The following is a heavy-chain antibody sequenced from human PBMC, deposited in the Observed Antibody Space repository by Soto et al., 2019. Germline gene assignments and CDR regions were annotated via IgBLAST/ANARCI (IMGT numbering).Heavy chain of an antibody. V-gene: IGHV3-30*18. CDR3: AKAAAGIYGVSYYYGMDV. CDR1: GFTFSSYG. Sequence: GGSLRLSCAASGFTFSSYGMHWVRQAPGKGLEWVAVISYDGSNKYYADSVKGRFTISRDNSKNTLYLQMNSLRAEDTAVYYCAKAAAGIYGVSYYYGMDVWGQGTTVTVSS. J-gene: IGHJ6*02. CDR2: ISYDGSNK. D-gene: IGHD6-13*01.